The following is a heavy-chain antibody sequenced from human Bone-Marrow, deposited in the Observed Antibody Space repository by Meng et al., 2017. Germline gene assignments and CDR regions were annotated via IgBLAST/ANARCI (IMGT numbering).Heavy chain of an antibody. D-gene: IGHD1-26*01. V-gene: IGHV3-33*01. Sequence: VWVVWGGVGQPWGSLGFSVAGFGLNFSSYGMHWVRQAPGKGLEWVAVIWYDGSNKYYADSVKGRFTISRDNSKNTLYLQMNSLRAEDTAVYYCARDSSGSYPSEFDYWGQGTLVTVSS. CDR3: ARDSSGSYPSEFDY. J-gene: IGHJ4*02. CDR2: IWYDGSNK. CDR1: GLNFSSYG.